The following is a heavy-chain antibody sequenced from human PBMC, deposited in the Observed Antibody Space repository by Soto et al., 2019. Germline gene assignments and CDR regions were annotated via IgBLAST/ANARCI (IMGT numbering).Heavy chain of an antibody. V-gene: IGHV4-31*03. CDR2: IYYSGST. CDR1: GGSISSGGYY. Sequence: SETLSLTCTGSGGSISSGGYYWSWIRQHPGKGLEWIGYIYYSGSTYYNPSLKSRVTISVDTSKNQFSLKLSSVTAADTAVYYCARVPPLAPIDYWGQGTLVTVSS. J-gene: IGHJ4*02. CDR3: ARVPPLAPIDY.